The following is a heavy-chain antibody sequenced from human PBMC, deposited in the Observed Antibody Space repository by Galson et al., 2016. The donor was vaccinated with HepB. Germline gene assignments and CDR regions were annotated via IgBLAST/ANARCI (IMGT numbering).Heavy chain of an antibody. Sequence: SETLSLTCVVSGVSVTTSAWFTWIRQPPGKGLEWIGEVSHAGGSGYNPTLRGRVTISLDRTQNSFALRLDSVTAADAATYSCARDLQTYRYFAPWGQGTLVSVSS. CDR1: GVSVTTSAW. D-gene: IGHD1-26*01. V-gene: IGHV4/OR15-8*01. J-gene: IGHJ5*02. CDR2: VSHAGGS. CDR3: ARDLQTYRYFAP.